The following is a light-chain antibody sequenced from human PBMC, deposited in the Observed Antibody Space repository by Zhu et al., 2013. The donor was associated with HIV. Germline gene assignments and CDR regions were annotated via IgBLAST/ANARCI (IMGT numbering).Light chain of an antibody. Sequence: EIVLTQSPATLSLSPGERATLSCRASQSINSYLAWYQQKPGQAPRLLIYDAFNRATGIPARFSGSGFGTDFTLTINNIEPEDFAIYYCQQRSSWPQITFGQGTRLEIK. J-gene: IGKJ5*01. CDR2: DAF. CDR3: QQRSSWPQIT. CDR1: QSINSY. V-gene: IGKV3-11*01.